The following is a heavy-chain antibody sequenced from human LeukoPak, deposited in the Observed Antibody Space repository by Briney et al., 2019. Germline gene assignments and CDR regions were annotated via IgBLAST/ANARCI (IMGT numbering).Heavy chain of an antibody. CDR1: GFTFSSYA. D-gene: IGHD3-9*01. CDR2: ISYDGSNK. Sequence: GGSLRLSCAASGFTFSSYAMHWVRQAPGKGLEWVAVISYDGSNKYYADSVKGRFTISRDNSKNTLYLQMNSLRAEDTAVYYCARDGNLLRYFGAWMDVWGKGTTVTVSS. CDR3: ARDGNLLRYFGAWMDV. J-gene: IGHJ6*04. V-gene: IGHV3-30-3*01.